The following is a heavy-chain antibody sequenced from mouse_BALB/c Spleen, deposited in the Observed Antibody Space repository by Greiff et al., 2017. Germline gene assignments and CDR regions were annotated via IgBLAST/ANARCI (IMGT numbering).Heavy chain of an antibody. J-gene: IGHJ2*01. Sequence: VQLKESGAELVKPGASVKLSCTASGFNIKDTYMHWVKQRPEQGLEWIGRIDPANGNTKYDPKFQGKATITADTSSNTAYLQLSSLTSEDTAVYYCASHYDYWGQGTTLTVSS. CDR3: ASHYDY. CDR1: GFNIKDTY. D-gene: IGHD1-1*01. CDR2: IDPANGNT. V-gene: IGHV14-3*02.